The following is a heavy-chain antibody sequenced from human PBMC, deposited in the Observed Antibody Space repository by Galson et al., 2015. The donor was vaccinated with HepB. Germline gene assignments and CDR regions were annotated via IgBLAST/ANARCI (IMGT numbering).Heavy chain of an antibody. CDR1: GFTVSSNY. V-gene: IGHV3-53*01. J-gene: IGHJ4*02. CDR2: IYSGGST. CDR3: ARGGIAVAGYGVKGHFDY. Sequence: SLRLSCAASGFTVSSNYMSWVRQAPGKGLEWVSVIYSGGSTYYADSVKGRFTISRDNSKNTLYLQMNSLRAEDTAVYYCARGGIAVAGYGVKGHFDYWGQGTLVTVSS. D-gene: IGHD6-19*01.